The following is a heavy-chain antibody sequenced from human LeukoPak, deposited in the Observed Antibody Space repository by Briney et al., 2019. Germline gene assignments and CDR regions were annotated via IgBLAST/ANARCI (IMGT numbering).Heavy chain of an antibody. J-gene: IGHJ6*02. Sequence: GASVKVSCKASGGTFSSYAISWVRQAPGQGLEWMGGIIPIFGTANYAQKFQGRVTITTDESTSTAYMELSSLRSEDTAVYYCASGLGEAVAGYYGMDVWGQGTTVTVSS. CDR2: IIPIFGTA. D-gene: IGHD6-19*01. CDR3: ASGLGEAVAGYYGMDV. V-gene: IGHV1-69*05. CDR1: GGTFSSYA.